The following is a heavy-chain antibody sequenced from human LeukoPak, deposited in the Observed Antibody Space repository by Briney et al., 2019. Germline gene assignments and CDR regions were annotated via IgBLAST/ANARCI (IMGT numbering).Heavy chain of an antibody. CDR1: GGSISSYY. J-gene: IGHJ6*03. V-gene: IGHV4-59*01. CDR3: ARDSAGYSHGEYYYYYYMDV. D-gene: IGHD5-18*01. Sequence: SETLSLTCTVSGGSISSYYWSWIRQPPGKGLEWIGYIYYSGSTIYNPSLKSRVTISVDTSKNQFSLKLSSVTAADTAVYYCARDSAGYSHGEYYYYYYMDVWGKGTTVTVSS. CDR2: IYYSGST.